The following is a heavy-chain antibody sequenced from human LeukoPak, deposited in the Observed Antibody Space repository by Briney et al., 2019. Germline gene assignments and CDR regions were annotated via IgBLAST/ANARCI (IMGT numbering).Heavy chain of an antibody. D-gene: IGHD4-17*01. V-gene: IGHV1-69*05. CDR1: GGTFSSYA. J-gene: IGHJ4*02. CDR3: ARSDYGDYNFDY. CDR2: IIPNFGTA. Sequence: SVKVSCKASGGTFSSYAISWARQAPGQGLEWMGGIIPNFGTANYAQKFQGRVTITTDESTSTAYMELSSLRSEDTAVYYCARSDYGDYNFDYWGQGTLVTVSS.